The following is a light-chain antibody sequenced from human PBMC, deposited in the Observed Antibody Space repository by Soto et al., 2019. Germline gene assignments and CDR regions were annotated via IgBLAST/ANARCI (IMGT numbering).Light chain of an antibody. J-gene: IGKJ4*01. CDR2: GAS. CDR1: QSVSSS. V-gene: IGKV3-11*01. Sequence: EIVLTQSPATLSLSPGERATLSCRASQSVSSSLAWYQQKPGQAPRLLIYGASNGAAGIPARFSGTGSVTDFTLTITGLEPDDFEVYYYQQRYDWPLTFGGGTKVASK. CDR3: QQRYDWPLT.